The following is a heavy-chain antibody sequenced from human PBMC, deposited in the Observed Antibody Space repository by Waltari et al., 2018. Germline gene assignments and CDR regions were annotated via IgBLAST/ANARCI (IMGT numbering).Heavy chain of an antibody. Sequence: EFQLLEAGGGLAQPGGSLILSCAASGFTLTPYTVNWVRQGPGKGLGWVSLMSGSGLIDYADSVKGRFTISRDNAKNTLYLEMNRLRVEDTAVYFCAKDEGNRIAPTFGMDAWGHGTTVLVS. CDR2: MSGSGLI. J-gene: IGHJ6*02. D-gene: IGHD5-12*01. V-gene: IGHV3-23*01. CDR1: GFTLTPYT. CDR3: AKDEGNRIAPTFGMDA.